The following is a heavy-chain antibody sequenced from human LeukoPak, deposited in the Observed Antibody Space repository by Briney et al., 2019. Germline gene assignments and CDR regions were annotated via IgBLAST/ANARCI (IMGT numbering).Heavy chain of an antibody. CDR3: ARVPPPVLGYYYGMDV. Sequence: TSETLSLTCTVSGGSISSYYWSWIRQPAGKGLEWIGRIYTSGSTNYNPSLKSRVTMSVDTSKNQFSLKLSSVTAVDTAVYYCARVPPPVLGYYYGMDVWGQGTTVTVSS. CDR1: GGSISSYY. J-gene: IGHJ6*02. V-gene: IGHV4-4*07. CDR2: IYTSGST.